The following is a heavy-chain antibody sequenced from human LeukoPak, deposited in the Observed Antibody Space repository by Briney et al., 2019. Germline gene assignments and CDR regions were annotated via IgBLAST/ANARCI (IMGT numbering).Heavy chain of an antibody. CDR3: VRDFNWGFDY. J-gene: IGHJ4*02. D-gene: IGHD7-27*01. Sequence: SQTLSLTCAISGASVSSKSVSWSWIRQSPSGGLEFLGRTRYRSTWMTFYSLSVQSRMTINADTSRNHVSLRLNSVTPEDTALYYCVRDFNWGFDYWGQGTLVTVSS. CDR1: GASVSSKSVS. CDR2: TRYRSTWMT. V-gene: IGHV6-1*01.